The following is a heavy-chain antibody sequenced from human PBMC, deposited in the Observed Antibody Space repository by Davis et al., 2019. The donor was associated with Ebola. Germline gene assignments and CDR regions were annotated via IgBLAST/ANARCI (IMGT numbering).Heavy chain of an antibody. CDR2: IGQRGAEN. D-gene: IGHD3-10*01. CDR1: GFTFDDYA. CDR3: AREMRRSYGQIDL. V-gene: IGHV3-7*01. Sequence: GESLKISCAASGFTFDDYAMHWVRQAPGKGLEWVATIGQRGAENRCVDSVKGRFSISGDDAKNSLYLHMDSLRAEDTAVYYCAREMRRSYGQIDLWGQGTLVTVSS. J-gene: IGHJ5*02.